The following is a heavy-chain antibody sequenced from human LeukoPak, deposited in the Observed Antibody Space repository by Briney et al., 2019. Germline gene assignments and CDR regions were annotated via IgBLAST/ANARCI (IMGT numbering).Heavy chain of an antibody. V-gene: IGHV1-18*01. CDR3: AGLAGGRDGYKSAFDI. CDR1: GYTFTSYG. CDR2: ISAYNGNT. Sequence: ASVKVSCKASGYTFTSYGISWVRQAPGQGLEWMGWISAYNGNTNYAQKLQGRVTMTTDTSTSTAYMELRSLRSDDTAVYYCAGLAGGRDGYKSAFDIWGQGTMVTVSS. D-gene: IGHD5-24*01. J-gene: IGHJ3*02.